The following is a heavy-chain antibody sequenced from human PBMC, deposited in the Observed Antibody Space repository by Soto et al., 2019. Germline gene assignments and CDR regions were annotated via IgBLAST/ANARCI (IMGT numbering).Heavy chain of an antibody. CDR1: GVILSETY. CDR2: INHVGGT. CDR3: VRIRYQLPSSVLWLDP. Sequence: PGGSLILSCVAYGVILSETYLGWVRQAPGKGLEWVWEINHVGGTNYNQSLKSRVTMSVDTSQNQFSLRLISVTAADTAMYFCVRIRYQLPSSVLWLDPWGQGTPVTVSS. D-gene: IGHD3-16*01. V-gene: IGHV4-34*01. J-gene: IGHJ5*02.